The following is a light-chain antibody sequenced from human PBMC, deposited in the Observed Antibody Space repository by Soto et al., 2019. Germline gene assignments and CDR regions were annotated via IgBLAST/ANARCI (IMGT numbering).Light chain of an antibody. CDR1: SSDVGAYNY. V-gene: IGLV2-8*01. CDR3: SSYGGPNNSNYV. Sequence: QSVLTQPPSASGSPGQSVTISCTGTSSDVGAYNYVSWYQQHPGKAPKLMISEVNKRPSGVPDRFSGSKYGNTASLTVSGLQPEDEADYYCSSYGGPNNSNYVFGTGTKLTVL. J-gene: IGLJ1*01. CDR2: EVN.